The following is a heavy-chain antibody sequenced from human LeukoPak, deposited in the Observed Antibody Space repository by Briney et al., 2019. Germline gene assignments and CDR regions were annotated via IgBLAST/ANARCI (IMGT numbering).Heavy chain of an antibody. CDR1: GGSISSYY. D-gene: IGHD6-13*01. CDR3: ARDLMYSSSPHDAFDI. CDR2: IYYSGST. V-gene: IGHV4-59*01. J-gene: IGHJ3*02. Sequence: SESLSLTCTVSGGSISSYYWSWIRQPPGKGLEWIGYIYYSGSTNYNPSLKSRVTISVDTSKNQFSLKLSSVTAADTAVYYCARDLMYSSSPHDAFDIWGQGTMVTVSS.